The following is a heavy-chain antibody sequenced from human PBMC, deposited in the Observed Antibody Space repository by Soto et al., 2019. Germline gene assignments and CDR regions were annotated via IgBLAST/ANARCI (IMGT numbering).Heavy chain of an antibody. J-gene: IGHJ4*02. D-gene: IGHD6-6*01. Sequence: QVQLVQSGAEVKKPGASVKVSCKASGYTFNIYGITWVRQAPGQGLEWMGWISGYNGNTYYAQKLQGRVTMTTDTSTSTDYMELKSLKSDDTAVYYCARGGSSSRRTDYWGQGTLVTVSS. V-gene: IGHV1-18*01. CDR3: ARGGSSSRRTDY. CDR1: GYTFNIYG. CDR2: ISGYNGNT.